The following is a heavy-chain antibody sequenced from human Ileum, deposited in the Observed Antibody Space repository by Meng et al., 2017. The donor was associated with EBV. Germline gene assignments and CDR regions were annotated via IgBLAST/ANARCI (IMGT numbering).Heavy chain of an antibody. D-gene: IGHD3-22*01. CDR3: ARESYSDSSGYYSLDY. Sequence: QVQLAESGPGLVKPSGTLSLTCAVSGGSISSSNWWSWVRQAPGKGLEWIGEIHHTESTNYNPSLKSRVTISVDKSKNQFSLKLSSVTAADTAVYYCARESYSDSSGYYSLDYWGQGSLVTGSS. CDR1: GGSISSSNW. J-gene: IGHJ4*02. CDR2: IHHTEST. V-gene: IGHV4-4*02.